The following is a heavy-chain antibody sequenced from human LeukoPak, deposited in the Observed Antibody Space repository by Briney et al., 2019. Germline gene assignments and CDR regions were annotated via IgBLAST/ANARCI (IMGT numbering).Heavy chain of an antibody. J-gene: IGHJ5*02. D-gene: IGHD3-22*01. CDR3: ARSPSGYDSSGYYWFDP. CDR2: FDPEDGET. CDR1: GYTFTSYY. Sequence: ASVKVSCRASGYTFTSYYMHWVRQAPGQGLEWMGGFDPEDGETIYAQKFQGRVTITADKSTSTAYMELSSLRSEDTAVYYCARSPSGYDSSGYYWFDPWGQGTLVTVSS. V-gene: IGHV1-46*01.